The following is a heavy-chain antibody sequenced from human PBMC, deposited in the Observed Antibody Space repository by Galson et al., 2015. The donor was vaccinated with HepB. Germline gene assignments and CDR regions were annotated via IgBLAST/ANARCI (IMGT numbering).Heavy chain of an antibody. Sequence: SVKVSCKASGGTFSSYAISWVRQAPGQGLEWMGGIIPIFGTANYAQKFQGRVTITADESTSTAYMELSSLRSEDTAVYYCARDRIAAAGTLRRYFQHWGQGTLVTVSS. CDR1: GGTFSSYA. V-gene: IGHV1-69*13. CDR3: ARDRIAAAGTLRRYFQH. J-gene: IGHJ1*01. D-gene: IGHD6-13*01. CDR2: IIPIFGTA.